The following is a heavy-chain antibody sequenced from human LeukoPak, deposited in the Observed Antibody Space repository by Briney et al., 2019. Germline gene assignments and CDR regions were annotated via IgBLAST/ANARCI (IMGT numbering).Heavy chain of an antibody. CDR2: ISSSSSYI. V-gene: IGHV3-21*01. J-gene: IGHJ3*02. Sequence: GGSLRLSCAASGFTFSSYSMTWVRQAPGKGLEWVSSISSSSSYIYYADSVKGRFTISRDNAKNSLYLQMNSLRAEDTAVYYCARGRGEYYYDSSGLGDAFDIWGQGTMVTVSS. D-gene: IGHD3-22*01. CDR1: GFTFSSYS. CDR3: ARGRGEYYYDSSGLGDAFDI.